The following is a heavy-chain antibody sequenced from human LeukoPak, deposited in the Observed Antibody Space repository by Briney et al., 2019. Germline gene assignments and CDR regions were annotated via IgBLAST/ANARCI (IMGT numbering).Heavy chain of an antibody. Sequence: ASVKVSCKASGYPFTDYGIGWVRQAPGQGPEWMGWISAYNGNTNYAQKIQGRVTMTTDPSTSTVYMELKSLRSDDTAMYYCARLSSGGSYSWYYYYMDVWGKGTTVTVSS. CDR2: ISAYNGNT. CDR3: ARLSSGGSYSWYYYYMDV. V-gene: IGHV1-18*01. J-gene: IGHJ6*03. D-gene: IGHD1-26*01. CDR1: GYPFTDYG.